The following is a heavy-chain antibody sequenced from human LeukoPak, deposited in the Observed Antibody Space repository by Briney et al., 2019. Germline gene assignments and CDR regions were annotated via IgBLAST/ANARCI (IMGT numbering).Heavy chain of an antibody. CDR3: ATSAGDYRAGHYYYMGV. Sequence: ASVKVSCKASGCNFTGYYFHWVRQAPGQGLEWMGWINPNTAGTNYAQKFLGGVTLTWDTSISTAYMELNRLTSDDTAVYYCATSAGDYRAGHYYYMGVWGKGTSVTVSS. CDR2: INPNTAGT. J-gene: IGHJ6*03. V-gene: IGHV1-2*02. D-gene: IGHD4-11*01. CDR1: GCNFTGYY.